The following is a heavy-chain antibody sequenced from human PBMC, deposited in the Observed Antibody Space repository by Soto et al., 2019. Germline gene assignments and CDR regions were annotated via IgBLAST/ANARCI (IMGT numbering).Heavy chain of an antibody. D-gene: IGHD4-17*01. CDR1: GYTFSSYG. J-gene: IGHJ4*02. CDR2: ISVYNGHT. V-gene: IGHV1-18*01. CDR3: ARCDFGDYVPPRDH. Sequence: QVHLMQSGAEVKSPGASVRVSCKASGYTFSSYGVSWVRQAPGQGLEFMGWISVYNGHTNYAQKFQGRVTMTTDTSTSTAYMELRSLRSADTAVDFCARCDFGDYVPPRDHWGQGTLVTVSA.